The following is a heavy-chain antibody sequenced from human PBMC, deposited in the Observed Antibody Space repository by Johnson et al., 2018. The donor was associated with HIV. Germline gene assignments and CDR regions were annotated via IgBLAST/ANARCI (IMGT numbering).Heavy chain of an antibody. CDR3: ARAACYYDPSGDLTRPRAFDI. CDR1: GFTVSDSY. CDR2: LYSDGRT. J-gene: IGHJ3*02. Sequence: VQLVESGGDLVQPGGSLKVSCAVSGFTVSDSYMTWVRQAPGKGLEWLSVLYSDGRTYYADSVKGRFTISRDGSKNTLFLQMNGLRVEDSALYYCARAACYYDPSGDLTRPRAFDIWGQGTMVTVSS. D-gene: IGHD3-22*01. V-gene: IGHV3-66*02.